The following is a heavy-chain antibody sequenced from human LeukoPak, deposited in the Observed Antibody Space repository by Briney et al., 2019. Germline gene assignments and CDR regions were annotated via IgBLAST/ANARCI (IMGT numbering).Heavy chain of an antibody. D-gene: IGHD1-7*01. J-gene: IGHJ3*02. CDR3: ATGGPLTGTTVVHAFDI. V-gene: IGHV1-24*01. CDR2: FDPEDGET. Sequence: ASVKVSCKVSGYTLTELSMHWVRQAPGKGLEWMGGFDPEDGETIYAQKFQGRVTMTEDTSTDTAYMELSSLRSGDTAVYYCATGGPLTGTTVVHAFDIWGQGTMVTVSS. CDR1: GYTLTELS.